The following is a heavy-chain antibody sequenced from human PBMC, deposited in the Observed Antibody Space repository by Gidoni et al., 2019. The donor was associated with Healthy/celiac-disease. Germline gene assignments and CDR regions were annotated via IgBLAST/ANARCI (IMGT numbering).Heavy chain of an antibody. CDR3: AREEATNLGDFDY. J-gene: IGHJ4*02. V-gene: IGHV3-74*01. D-gene: IGHD1-26*01. CDR1: GFTFSSYW. Sequence: EVQLVESGGGLVQPGGSLRLSCAASGFTFSSYWMHWVRQAPGTGLVWVERINSDGSSTSYADSVKGRFTISRDNAKNTLYLQMNSLRAEDTAVYYCAREEATNLGDFDYWGQGTLVTVSS. CDR2: INSDGSST.